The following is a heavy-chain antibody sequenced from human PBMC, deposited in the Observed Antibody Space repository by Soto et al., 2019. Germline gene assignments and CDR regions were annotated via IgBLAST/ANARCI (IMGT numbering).Heavy chain of an antibody. CDR1: GFTFSSYE. J-gene: IGHJ4*02. CDR2: ISSSGSTI. V-gene: IGHV3-48*03. CDR3: ASRDGLRDRRTIDY. D-gene: IGHD4-17*01. Sequence: EVQLVESGGGLVQPGGSLRLSCAASGFTFSSYEMNWVRQAPGKGLEWVSYISSSGSTIYYADSVKGRFTISRDNAKNSLYLQMNSLRAEDTAVYYCASRDGLRDRRTIDYWGQGTLVTVSS.